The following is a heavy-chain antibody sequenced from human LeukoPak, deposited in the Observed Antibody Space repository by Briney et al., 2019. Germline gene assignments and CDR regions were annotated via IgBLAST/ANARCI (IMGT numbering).Heavy chain of an antibody. CDR3: ARVTYSIDY. CDR2: INSDGSTT. J-gene: IGHJ4*02. D-gene: IGHD2-21*02. CDR1: GFTFSNYW. Sequence: TGGSLRLSCAASGFTFSNYWMHWARQAPGKGLVWVSRINSDGSTTSYADSVRGRFTISRDNAKNTLYLQMNSLRAEDTAVYYCARVTYSIDYWGQGTLVTVSS. V-gene: IGHV3-74*01.